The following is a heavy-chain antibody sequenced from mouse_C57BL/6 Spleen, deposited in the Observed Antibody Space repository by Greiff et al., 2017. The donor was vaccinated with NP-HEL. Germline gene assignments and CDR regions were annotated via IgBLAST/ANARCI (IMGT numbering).Heavy chain of an antibody. CDR1: GYSITSGYY. Sequence: DVKLQESGPGLVKPSQSLSLTCSVTGYSITSGYYWNWIRQFPGNKLEWMGYISYDGSNNYNPSLKNRIPITRDTSKNQFFLKLNSVTTEDTATYYCAREGDWEAFAYWGQGTLVTVSA. D-gene: IGHD4-1*01. CDR2: ISYDGSN. CDR3: AREGDWEAFAY. J-gene: IGHJ3*01. V-gene: IGHV3-6*01.